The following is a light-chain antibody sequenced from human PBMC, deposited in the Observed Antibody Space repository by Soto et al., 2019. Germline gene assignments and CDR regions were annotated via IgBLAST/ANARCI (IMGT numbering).Light chain of an antibody. CDR3: QQSYSTQIT. Sequence: DIQMTQSPSSLAASVGDRVTITCRASQSITNYLNWYQQKPGKAPKLLIYAASSLQSGVPSRFSGSGSGTDFTLTISSLQPEDFATYYCQQSYSTQITFGGGTKVDIK. V-gene: IGKV1-39*01. CDR2: AAS. CDR1: QSITNY. J-gene: IGKJ4*01.